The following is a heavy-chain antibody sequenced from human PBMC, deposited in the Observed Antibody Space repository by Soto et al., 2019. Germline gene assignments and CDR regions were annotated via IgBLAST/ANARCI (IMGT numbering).Heavy chain of an antibody. CDR1: GFSLSKARMG. D-gene: IGHD1-26*01. Sequence: QVTLKESGPVLVKPTETLTLTCSVSGFSLSKARMGVSWIRQPPGKALEWLAHIFWNDERSYNTSLKSRLTXSXXXSXXQVVLTMTIVDPVDTGTYFCARALREGLPIYYFDSWGQGTLVTVSS. J-gene: IGHJ4*02. CDR2: IFWNDER. CDR3: ARALREGLPIYYFDS. V-gene: IGHV2-26*01.